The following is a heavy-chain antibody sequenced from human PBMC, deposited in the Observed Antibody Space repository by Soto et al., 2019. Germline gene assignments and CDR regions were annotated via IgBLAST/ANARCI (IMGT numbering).Heavy chain of an antibody. Sequence: PGGSLRLSCAASGFTFSSYSMNWVRQAPGKGLEWVSYISSSSSTIYYADSVKGRFTISRDNAKNSLYLQMNSLRDEDTAVYYCPRDQLRYFDWLSNPGCWGQGPLVTGSS. V-gene: IGHV3-48*02. CDR2: ISSSSSTI. CDR3: PRDQLRYFDWLSNPGC. CDR1: GFTFSSYS. D-gene: IGHD3-9*01. J-gene: IGHJ4*02.